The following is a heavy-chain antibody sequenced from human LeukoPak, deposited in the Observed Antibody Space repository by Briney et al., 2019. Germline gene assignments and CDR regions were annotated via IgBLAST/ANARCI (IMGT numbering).Heavy chain of an antibody. CDR2: INWNGGST. V-gene: IGHV3-20*04. D-gene: IGHD3-22*01. J-gene: IGHJ4*02. CDR1: GFTFDDYG. CDR3: ARAPYDCSGYYLGGFFDY. Sequence: GGSLRLSCAASGFTFDDYGMSWVRQAPGKGLEWVSGINWNGGSTGYADSVKGRFTISRDNAKNSLYLQMNSLRAEDTALYYCARAPYDCSGYYLGGFFDYWGQGTLVTVSS.